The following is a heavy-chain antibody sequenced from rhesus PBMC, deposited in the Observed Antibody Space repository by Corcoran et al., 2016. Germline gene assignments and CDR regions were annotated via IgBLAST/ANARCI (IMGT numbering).Heavy chain of an antibody. CDR2: IDGGRGST. V-gene: IGHV4-147*01. Sequence: QVQLQESGPGLVKPSETLPLTCAVSGASISSNYWSWIRQPPGKGLEWIGYIDGGRGSTSYNPALKSRVTISKDTSKNQFSLKLSSVTAADTAVYYCARVDVLGTVGGSLDVWGRGVLVTVSS. D-gene: IGHD3-34*01. CDR3: ARVDVLGTVGGSLDV. CDR1: GASISSNY. J-gene: IGHJ5-2*02.